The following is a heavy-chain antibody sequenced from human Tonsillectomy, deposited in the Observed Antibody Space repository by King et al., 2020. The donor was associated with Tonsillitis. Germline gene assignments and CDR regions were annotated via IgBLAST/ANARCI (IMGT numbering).Heavy chain of an antibody. Sequence: VQLQESGPGLVKPSETLSLTCTVSGASMSTYYWSWIRQPAEKGREGIGRIPTSGSTNYNPPLESRVTISVDTSKNQCSLKLTSMTAADTAVYYCARDQPVGSTRFDYWGQGILVTVSS. V-gene: IGHV4-4*07. CDR1: GASMSTYY. CDR2: IPTSGST. D-gene: IGHD6-19*01. J-gene: IGHJ4*02. CDR3: ARDQPVGSTRFDY.